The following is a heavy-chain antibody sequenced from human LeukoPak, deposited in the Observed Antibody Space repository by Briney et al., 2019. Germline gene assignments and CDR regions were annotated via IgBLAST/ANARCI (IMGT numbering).Heavy chain of an antibody. V-gene: IGHV3-48*03. CDR1: GFTFSSYE. CDR2: ISSSGSTI. CDR3: ARDTRAAGFDY. D-gene: IGHD6-19*01. Sequence: GGSLRLSCVASGFTFSSYEVNWVRQAPGKGLEWVSYISSSGSTIYYADSVKGRFTISRDNAKNSLYLQMNSLRAEDTAVYYCARDTRAAGFDYWGQGTLVTVSS. J-gene: IGHJ4*02.